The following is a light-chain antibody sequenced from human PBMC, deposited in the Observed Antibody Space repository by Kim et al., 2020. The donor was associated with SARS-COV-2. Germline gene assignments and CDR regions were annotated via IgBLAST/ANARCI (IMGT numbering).Light chain of an antibody. CDR3: QSYDSSLSVV. CDR1: SSNSGAGYE. Sequence: GQGVTISCTGSSSNSGAGYEVHWYQQLPGTAPKLLIYGNSNRPSGVPDRFSGSKSGTSASLAITGLQAEDEADYYCQSYDSSLSVVFGGGTQLTVL. CDR2: GNS. J-gene: IGLJ2*01. V-gene: IGLV1-40*01.